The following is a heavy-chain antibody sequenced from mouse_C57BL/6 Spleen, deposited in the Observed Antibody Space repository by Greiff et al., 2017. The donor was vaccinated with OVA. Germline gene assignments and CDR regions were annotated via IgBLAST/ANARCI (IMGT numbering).Heavy chain of an antibody. CDR2: ISSGGSYT. Sequence: EVKLQESGGDLVKPGGSLKLSCAASGFTFSSYGMSWVRQTPDKRLEWVATISSGGSYTYYPDSVKGRFTISRDNAKNTLYLQMSSLKSEDTAMYYCARHEMGRAWFAYWGQGTLVTVSA. V-gene: IGHV5-6*01. D-gene: IGHD4-1*01. CDR3: ARHEMGRAWFAY. CDR1: GFTFSSYG. J-gene: IGHJ3*01.